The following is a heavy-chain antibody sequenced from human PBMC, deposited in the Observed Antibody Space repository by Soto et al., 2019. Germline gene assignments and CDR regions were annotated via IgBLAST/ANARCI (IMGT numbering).Heavy chain of an antibody. V-gene: IGHV1-69*13. CDR2: IIPIFGTA. J-gene: IGHJ6*02. Sequence: SVKVSCKASGGTFSSYAISWVRQAPGQGLEWMGGIIPIFGTANYAQKFQGRVTITADESTSTAYMELSSLRSEDTAVYYCARESPGLLNYYYYGMXVWGQGTTVTVSS. CDR1: GGTFSSYA. D-gene: IGHD5-18*01. CDR3: ARESPGLLNYYYYGMXV.